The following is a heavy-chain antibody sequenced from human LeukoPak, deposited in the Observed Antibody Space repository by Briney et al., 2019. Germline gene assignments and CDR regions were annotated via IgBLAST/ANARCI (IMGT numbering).Heavy chain of an antibody. CDR2: IIPIFGTA. CDR1: GYSFTSNV. V-gene: IGHV1-69*13. Sequence: SVKVSCKASGYSFTSNVISWVRQAPGRGLEWMGGIIPIFGTANYAQKFQGRVTITADESTSTAYMELSSLRSEDTAVYYCARKAESYYYDSSGYRDAFDIWGQGTMVTVSS. J-gene: IGHJ3*02. D-gene: IGHD3-22*01. CDR3: ARKAESYYYDSSGYRDAFDI.